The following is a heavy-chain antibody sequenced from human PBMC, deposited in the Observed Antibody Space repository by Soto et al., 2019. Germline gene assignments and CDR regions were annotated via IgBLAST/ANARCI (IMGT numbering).Heavy chain of an antibody. Sequence: GGSLRLSCAASGFTFSSHGMHWVRQAPGKGLEWVAVIWYDGINKYYADPVKGRLTISRDNSKNTLYLQMNSLGAEDTAVYYCARGSGYYYGRLLSWGQGSLVTVSS. D-gene: IGHD3-22*01. V-gene: IGHV3-33*01. CDR1: GFTFSSHG. J-gene: IGHJ5*02. CDR2: IWYDGINK. CDR3: ARGSGYYYGRLLS.